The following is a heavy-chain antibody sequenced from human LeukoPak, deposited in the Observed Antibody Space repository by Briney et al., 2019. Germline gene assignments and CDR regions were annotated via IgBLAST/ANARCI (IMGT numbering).Heavy chain of an antibody. D-gene: IGHD5-12*01. J-gene: IGHJ6*04. V-gene: IGHV3-7*05. CDR2: IKEDGSEK. Sequence: PGGSLRLSCAASGFTFSSYSMSWVRQAPGKGPEWVANIKEDGSEKDYVDSVKGRFTISRDNAMNSLYLQMSSLRAEDTAVYYCARVPGSGYDYFFPSNYGMDVWGKGPTVTVSA. CDR3: ARVPGSGYDYFFPSNYGMDV. CDR1: GFTFSSYS.